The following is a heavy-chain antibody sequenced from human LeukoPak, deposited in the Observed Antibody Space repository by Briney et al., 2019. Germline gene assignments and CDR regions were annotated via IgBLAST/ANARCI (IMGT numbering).Heavy chain of an antibody. V-gene: IGHV3-30-3*01. CDR2: ISLDGNNE. Sequence: GGSLRLSCAASGFTFRNYYMHWVRQAPGKGLEWVAVISLDGNNEYYADSVKGRFTISRDNAENSLYLQMNSLRAEDTALYYCARKRPNYFDYWGQGTLVTVSS. CDR3: ARKRPNYFDY. CDR1: GFTFRNYY. J-gene: IGHJ4*02.